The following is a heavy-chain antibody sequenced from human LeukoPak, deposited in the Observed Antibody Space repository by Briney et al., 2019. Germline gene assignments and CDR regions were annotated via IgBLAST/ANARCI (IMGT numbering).Heavy chain of an antibody. CDR2: INHSGST. J-gene: IGHJ5*02. V-gene: IGHV4-34*01. CDR1: GGSFSGYY. Sequence: SETLSLTCAVYGGSFSGYYWSWIRQPPGEGLEWIGEINHSGSTNYNPSLKSRVTISVDTSKNQFSLKLSSVTAAYTAVYYCARASWSPGNWFDPWGQGTLVTVSS. D-gene: IGHD1-26*01. CDR3: ARASWSPGNWFDP.